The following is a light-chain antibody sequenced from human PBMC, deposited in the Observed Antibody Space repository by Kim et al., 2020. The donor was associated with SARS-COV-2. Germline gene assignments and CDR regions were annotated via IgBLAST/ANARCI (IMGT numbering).Light chain of an antibody. Sequence: AFVGDRVTITCRASQSISSWLAWYQLKPGKAPTLLMYKASSLESGVPSRFSGSGSGTEFTLTISSLQPDDFATYYCQQYNSSPWTFGQGTKVDIK. CDR2: KAS. CDR1: QSISSW. CDR3: QQYNSSPWT. V-gene: IGKV1-5*03. J-gene: IGKJ1*01.